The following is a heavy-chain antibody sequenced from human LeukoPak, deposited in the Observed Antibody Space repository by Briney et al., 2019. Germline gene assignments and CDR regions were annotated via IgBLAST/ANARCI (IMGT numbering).Heavy chain of an antibody. J-gene: IGHJ2*01. CDR2: MNPHSGSA. V-gene: IGHV1-2*02. D-gene: IGHD3-22*01. Sequence: ASVKVSCKASGYTFTDHYIHWVRQAPGQGLEWMGWMNPHSGSAVLAQKFQGRVSMTRDRSNSTAFMELNSLRSDDRAVYFCAVDTSGSSFWHFHLWGRGTLVTVSS. CDR1: GYTFTDHY. CDR3: AVDTSGSSFWHFHL.